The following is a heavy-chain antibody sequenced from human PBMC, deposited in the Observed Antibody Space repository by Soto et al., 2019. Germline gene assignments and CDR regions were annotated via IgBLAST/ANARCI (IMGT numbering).Heavy chain of an antibody. CDR1: GGSVSSGSYY. CDR2: IYYSGST. V-gene: IGHV4-61*01. Sequence: QVQLQESGPGLVKPSETLSLTCTVSGGSVSSGSYYWSWIRQPPGKGLEWIGYIYYSGSTNYNPSIKSRVTISVDTSKNPFALKLSSVTAADTAVYYCARGIEGWYQGRYYYGMDVWGQGTTVTVS. CDR3: ARGIEGWYQGRYYYGMDV. J-gene: IGHJ6*02. D-gene: IGHD6-19*01.